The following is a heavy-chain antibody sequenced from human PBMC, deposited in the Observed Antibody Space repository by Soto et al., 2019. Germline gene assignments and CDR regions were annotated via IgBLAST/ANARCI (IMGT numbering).Heavy chain of an antibody. Sequence: GPALQISCKGSVYSVTSYWIGWVRQMPGKGLEWMGIIYPGDSDTRYSPSFQGQVTISADKSISTAYLQWSSLKASDTAMYYCAVVVAATDYYGMDVWGQGTTVPVSS. V-gene: IGHV5-51*01. D-gene: IGHD2-15*01. CDR3: AVVVAATDYYGMDV. CDR2: IYPGDSDT. CDR1: VYSVTSYW. J-gene: IGHJ6*02.